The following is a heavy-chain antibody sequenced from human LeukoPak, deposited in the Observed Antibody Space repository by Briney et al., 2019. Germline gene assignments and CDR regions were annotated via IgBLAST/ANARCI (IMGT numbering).Heavy chain of an antibody. CDR2: ISAYNGNT. CDR1: GYTFTSYG. CDR3: ARDPLSGSSGYYDGDYYYGMDV. D-gene: IGHD3-22*01. J-gene: IGHJ6*02. V-gene: IGHV1-18*01. Sequence: GASVKVSCTASGYTFTSYGISWVRQAPGQGLEWMGWISAYNGNTNYAQKLQGRVTMTTDTSTSTAYMELRSLRSDDTAVYYCARDPLSGSSGYYDGDYYYGMDVWGQGTTVTVSS.